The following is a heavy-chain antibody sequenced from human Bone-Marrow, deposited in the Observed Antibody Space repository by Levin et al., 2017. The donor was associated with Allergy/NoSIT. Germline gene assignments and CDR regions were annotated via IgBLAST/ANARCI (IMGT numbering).Heavy chain of an antibody. Sequence: KSGGSLRLSCAASGFTFSSYSMNWVRQAPGKGLEWVSSISSSSSYIYYADSVKGRFTISRDNAKNSLYLQMNSLRAEDTAVYYCARSTYYYGSGSYGGFDWFDPWGQGTLVTVSS. V-gene: IGHV3-21*01. CDR3: ARSTYYYGSGSYGGFDWFDP. CDR1: GFTFSSYS. J-gene: IGHJ5*02. D-gene: IGHD3-10*01. CDR2: ISSSSSYI.